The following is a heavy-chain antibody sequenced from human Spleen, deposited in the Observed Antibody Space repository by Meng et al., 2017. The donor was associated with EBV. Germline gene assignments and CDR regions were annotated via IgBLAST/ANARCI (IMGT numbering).Heavy chain of an antibody. CDR2: IFHTGST. J-gene: IGHJ4*02. CDR3: ARDSHGYYFFDF. D-gene: IGHD3-22*01. Sequence: LPLQESCSGLVKPSQTLSLTCTVSGDSISSGAYSWSWVRQPPGKGLEWIGYIFHTGSTYYNASLKSRVTISVDRSKHQFSLKLTSVTPADTAVYYCARDSHGYYFFDFWGPGTLVTVSS. CDR1: GDSISSGAYS. V-gene: IGHV4-30-2*01.